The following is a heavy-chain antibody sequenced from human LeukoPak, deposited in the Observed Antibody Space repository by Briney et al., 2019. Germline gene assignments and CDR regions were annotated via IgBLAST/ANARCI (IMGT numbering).Heavy chain of an antibody. D-gene: IGHD1-1*01. V-gene: IGHV4-59*12. CDR2: IYYSGST. CDR3: ARGPPVPLGP. CDR1: GGSISRYY. J-gene: IGHJ5*02. Sequence: SETLSLTCTVSGGSISRYYWSWIRQPPGKGLEWIGYIYYSGSTNYNPSLKSRVTISVDRSKNQFSLKLSSVTAADTAVYYCARGPPVPLGPWGQGTLVTVSS.